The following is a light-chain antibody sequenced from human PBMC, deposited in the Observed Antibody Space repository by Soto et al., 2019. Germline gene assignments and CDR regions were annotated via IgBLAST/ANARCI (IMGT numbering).Light chain of an antibody. V-gene: IGKV3-11*01. CDR2: DAS. CDR3: QQRSNWPALT. CDR1: QSVSSY. J-gene: IGKJ4*01. Sequence: EIVLTQSPATLSLSPGERATLSCRASQSVSSYLAWYQQKPGQAPRLLIYDASNRATGIPARFSGSGSGTDVTLTISSLEPEDVAVYYCQQRSNWPALTFGGGTKVEIK.